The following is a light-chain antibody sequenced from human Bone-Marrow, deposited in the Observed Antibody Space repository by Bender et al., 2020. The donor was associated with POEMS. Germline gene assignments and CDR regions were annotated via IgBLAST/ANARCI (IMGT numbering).Light chain of an antibody. CDR3: SSYAGRNPVI. J-gene: IGLJ2*01. CDR1: SSDVGGYNH. Sequence: QSALTQPPSASGSPGQSVTISCTGTSSDVGGYNHVSWYQQHPGKAPKLMIFEVSKRPTGVPGRFSGSKSGDRASLTVSGLQAEDEGVYYCSSYAGRNPVIFGGGTKLTVL. V-gene: IGLV2-8*01. CDR2: EVS.